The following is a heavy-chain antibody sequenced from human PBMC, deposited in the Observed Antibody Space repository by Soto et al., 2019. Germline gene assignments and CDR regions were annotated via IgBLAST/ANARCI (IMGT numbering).Heavy chain of an antibody. D-gene: IGHD3-16*02. J-gene: IGHJ4*02. CDR2: ISGSGGST. CDR3: AKGVLGYDYIWGSYRSPDYFDY. Sequence: GGSLRLSCAASGFTFSSYAMSWVRQAPGKGLEWVSAISGSGGSTYYADSVKGRFTISRDNSKNTLYLQMNSLRAEDTAVYYCAKGVLGYDYIWGSYRSPDYFDYWGQGTLVTVSS. CDR1: GFTFSSYA. V-gene: IGHV3-23*01.